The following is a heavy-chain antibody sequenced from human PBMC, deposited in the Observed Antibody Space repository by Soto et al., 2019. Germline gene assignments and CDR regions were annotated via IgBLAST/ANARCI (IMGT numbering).Heavy chain of an antibody. V-gene: IGHV1-3*01. Sequence: GASVKVSCKAFGYTFTAYNIHWLRQAPGQGLEWMGWINAGNGNTRSSRKFQGRVIITRDTSATTACLEVDSLRSEDTAIYYCARVAPSGGSVPRFDPWGQGTLVTVSS. D-gene: IGHD3-10*01. CDR1: GYTFTAYN. J-gene: IGHJ5*02. CDR3: ARVAPSGGSVPRFDP. CDR2: INAGNGNT.